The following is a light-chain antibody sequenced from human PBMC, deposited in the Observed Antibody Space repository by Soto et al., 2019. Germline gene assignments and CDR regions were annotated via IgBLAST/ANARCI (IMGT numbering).Light chain of an antibody. CDR3: CSYAGSSTLV. Sequence: QSVLTQPASVSGSPGQSITISCTGTSSDVGSYNLVSWYQQNPGKAPKLIIYEGSKRPSGVSNRFSGSKSGNTASLTISGLQAEDEADYYCCSYAGSSTLVFGGGTTLTVL. J-gene: IGLJ3*02. V-gene: IGLV2-23*01. CDR2: EGS. CDR1: SSDVGSYNL.